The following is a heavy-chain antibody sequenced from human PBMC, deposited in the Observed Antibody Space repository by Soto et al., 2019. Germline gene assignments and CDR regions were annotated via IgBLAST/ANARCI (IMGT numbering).Heavy chain of an antibody. D-gene: IGHD3-10*01. CDR3: ARVLITMVRGVDD. Sequence: ASVKVSCKASGYTFTSYGISWVRQAPGQGLEWMGWISAYNGNTNNAQKLQDRVTMTTDTSTSTAYMELRSQRSDDTAAYYCARVLITMVRGVDDWGQGTLVPVSS. CDR2: ISAYNGNT. V-gene: IGHV1-18*04. CDR1: GYTFTSYG. J-gene: IGHJ4*02.